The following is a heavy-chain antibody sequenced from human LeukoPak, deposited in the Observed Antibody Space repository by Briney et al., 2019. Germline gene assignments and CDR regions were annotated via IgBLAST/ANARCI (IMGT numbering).Heavy chain of an antibody. Sequence: GGSLRLSCAASGFTFDNYGMSWVRHAPGKGLEWVSGINWNGGSTGYADSVKGRFTISRDSAKTSLYLQMNSLRAEDTALYYCARIDTYYYDSSGYYSAFDIWGQGTIVTVSS. CDR1: GFTFDNYG. J-gene: IGHJ3*02. CDR3: ARIDTYYYDSSGYYSAFDI. D-gene: IGHD3-22*01. V-gene: IGHV3-20*04. CDR2: INWNGGST.